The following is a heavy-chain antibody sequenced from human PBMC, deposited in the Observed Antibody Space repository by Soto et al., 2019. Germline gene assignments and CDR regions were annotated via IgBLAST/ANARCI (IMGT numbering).Heavy chain of an antibody. D-gene: IGHD6-19*01. CDR3: ASTPGWMGYGMEV. Sequence: GGSLRLSCAASGFTFSSYAMSWVRQAPGKGLEWVSSLSGSGGSTYYADSMKGRFTISRDNSKNTLYLQMNSLRAEDTAVYYCASTPGWMGYGMEVWGQGTTVTVSS. CDR1: GFTFSSYA. V-gene: IGHV3-23*01. CDR2: LSGSGGST. J-gene: IGHJ6*02.